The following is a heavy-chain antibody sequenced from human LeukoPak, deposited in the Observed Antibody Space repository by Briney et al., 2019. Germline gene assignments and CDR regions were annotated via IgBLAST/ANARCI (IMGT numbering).Heavy chain of an antibody. V-gene: IGHV3-21*01. CDR3: ARDQDRTFDY. Sequence: GGSLRLSCAASGFTFSSYSMNWVRQAPAKGLEWVSSISSSSSYIYYADSVKGRFTISRDNAKNSLYLQMNSLRAEDTAVYYCARDQDRTFDYWGQGTLVTVSS. J-gene: IGHJ4*02. CDR1: GFTFSSYS. CDR2: ISSSSSYI.